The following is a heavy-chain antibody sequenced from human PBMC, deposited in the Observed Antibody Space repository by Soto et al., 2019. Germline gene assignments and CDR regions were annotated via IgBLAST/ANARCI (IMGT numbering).Heavy chain of an antibody. Sequence: PGGSLILSCAASGFTFSSYSMNWVRQAPGKGLEWVSSISSSSSYIYYADSVKGRFTISRDNAKNSLYLQMNSLRAEDTAVYYCARDVSYMVRGVIVFQNWFDPWGQGTLVTVSS. CDR1: GFTFSSYS. D-gene: IGHD3-10*01. J-gene: IGHJ5*02. V-gene: IGHV3-21*01. CDR2: ISSSSSYI. CDR3: ARDVSYMVRGVIVFQNWFDP.